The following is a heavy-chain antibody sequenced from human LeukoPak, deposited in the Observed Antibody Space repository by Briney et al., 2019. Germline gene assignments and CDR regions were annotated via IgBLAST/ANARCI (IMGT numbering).Heavy chain of an antibody. J-gene: IGHJ5*02. CDR2: IIPIFGIA. CDR3: ARDLDIVVVPAAYNWFDP. V-gene: IGHV1-69*04. CDR1: AGTFSSYA. D-gene: IGHD2-2*03. Sequence: ASVKVTCKASAGTFSSYAISWVRQAPGQGLEWMGRIIPIFGIANYAQKFQGRVTITADKSTSTAYMELSSMRSEDTAVYYCARDLDIVVVPAAYNWFDPWGQGTLVTVSS.